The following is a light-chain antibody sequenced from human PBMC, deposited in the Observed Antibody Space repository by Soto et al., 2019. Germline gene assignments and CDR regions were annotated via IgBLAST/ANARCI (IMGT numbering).Light chain of an antibody. V-gene: IGKV1-5*03. J-gene: IGKJ1*01. CDR2: KSS. CDR3: HQYKSYSSWT. Sequence: DIQMTQSPSTLSASVGDRVTITCRASQTIKSWLAWYQQKQGKAPKLLIYKSSYLQSWVPSTFSGSGSGTEFTLTISSLQPHDFATYYCHQYKSYSSWTFAQGTKVDIK. CDR1: QTIKSW.